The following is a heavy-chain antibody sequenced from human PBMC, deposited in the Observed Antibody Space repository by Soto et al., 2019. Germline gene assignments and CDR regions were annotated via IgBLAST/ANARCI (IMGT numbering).Heavy chain of an antibody. CDR2: ISAYNGNT. J-gene: IGHJ5*02. V-gene: IGHV1-18*01. CDR1: GYTFTSYG. Sequence: GGPVKVSCKASGYTFTSYGISWVRQAPVQGLEWMGWISAYNGNTNYAQKLQGRVTMTTDTSTSTAYMELRSLRSDDTAVYYCARVDKVGYCSGGSCPWFDPWGQGTLVTVSS. CDR3: ARVDKVGYCSGGSCPWFDP. D-gene: IGHD2-15*01.